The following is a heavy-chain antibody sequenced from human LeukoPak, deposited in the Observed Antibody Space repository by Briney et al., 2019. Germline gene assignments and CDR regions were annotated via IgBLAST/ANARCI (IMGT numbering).Heavy chain of an antibody. CDR3: AKDPSGYCSSTSCYP. D-gene: IGHD2-2*01. J-gene: IGHJ5*02. CDR2: IRYDGSNK. V-gene: IGHV3-30*02. Sequence: GGSLRLSCAASGFTFSSCGMHWVRQAPGKGLEWVAFIRYDGSNKYYADSVKGRFTISRDNSKNTLYLQMNSLRAEDTAVYYCAKDPSGYCSSTSCYPWGQGTLVTVSS. CDR1: GFTFSSCG.